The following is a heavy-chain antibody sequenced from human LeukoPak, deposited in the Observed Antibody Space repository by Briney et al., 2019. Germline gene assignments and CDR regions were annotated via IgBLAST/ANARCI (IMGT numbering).Heavy chain of an antibody. CDR1: GGSISSSSYY. D-gene: IGHD3-10*01. Sequence: SETLSLTCTVSGGSISSSSYYWGWIRQPPGKGLEWIGSIYYSGSTYYNPSLKSRVTISVDTSKNQFSLKLSSVTAADTAVYYCARTPRLLLWFGEPEGSNWFDPWGQGTLVTVSS. V-gene: IGHV4-39*01. CDR3: ARTPRLLLWFGEPEGSNWFDP. J-gene: IGHJ5*02. CDR2: IYYSGST.